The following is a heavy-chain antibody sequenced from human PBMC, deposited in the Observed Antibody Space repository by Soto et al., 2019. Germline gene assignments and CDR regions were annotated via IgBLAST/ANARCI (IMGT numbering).Heavy chain of an antibody. CDR2: ISSSGGST. CDR1: GFTFSSYA. Sequence: EVQLLESGGGLVQPGGSLRLSCAASGFTFSSYAMNWVRQAPGKGLEWVSAISSSGGSTYYADSVKGRFTISRDNSKNPLYLQMNSLRAEDTAVYSCAKGSGGGSIWGSYRHDAFDIWGQGTMVTVSS. CDR3: AKGSGGGSIWGSYRHDAFDI. D-gene: IGHD3-16*02. J-gene: IGHJ3*02. V-gene: IGHV3-23*01.